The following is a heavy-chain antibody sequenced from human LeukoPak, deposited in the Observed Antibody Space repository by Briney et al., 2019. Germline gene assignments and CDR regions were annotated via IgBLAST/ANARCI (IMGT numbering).Heavy chain of an antibody. CDR1: GFTFSSYA. Sequence: GGSLRLSCAASGFTFSSYAMSWVRQAPGKGLEWVSAISGSGGSTYYADSVKGRFTISRDNSKNTLYLQMNSLRAEDTAVYYCARARYSSGSFDYWGQGTLVTVSS. CDR2: ISGSGGST. V-gene: IGHV3-23*01. D-gene: IGHD6-19*01. CDR3: ARARYSSGSFDY. J-gene: IGHJ4*02.